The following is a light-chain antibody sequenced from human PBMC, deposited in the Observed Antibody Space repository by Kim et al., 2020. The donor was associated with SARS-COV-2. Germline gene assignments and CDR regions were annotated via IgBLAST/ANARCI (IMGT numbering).Light chain of an antibody. CDR2: DAS. CDR1: QSVSNH. V-gene: IGKV3-11*01. CDR3: QQRNKWPPLS. Sequence: SPGERATLSCRASQSVSNHLAWYQQKPGQTPRLLIYDASNRATGIPARFSGSGSGTDFTLTISSLEPEDFAVYYCQQRNKWPPLSFGGGTKVDIK. J-gene: IGKJ4*01.